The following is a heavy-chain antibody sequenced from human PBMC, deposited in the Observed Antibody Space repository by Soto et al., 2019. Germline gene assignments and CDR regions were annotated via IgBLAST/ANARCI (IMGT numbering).Heavy chain of an antibody. CDR2: IYHSGST. V-gene: IGHV4-30-2*01. CDR3: ARGLLPARRWERPKYYYYYGMDV. Sequence: QLQLQESGSGLVKPSQTLSLTCAVSGGSISSGGYSWSWIRQPPGKGLEWIGYIYHSGSTYYNPSLKSRVTISVDRSKNQFSLKLSSVTAADTAVYYCARGLLPARRWERPKYYYYYGMDVWGQGTTVTVSS. J-gene: IGHJ6*02. D-gene: IGHD1-26*01. CDR1: GGSISSGGYS.